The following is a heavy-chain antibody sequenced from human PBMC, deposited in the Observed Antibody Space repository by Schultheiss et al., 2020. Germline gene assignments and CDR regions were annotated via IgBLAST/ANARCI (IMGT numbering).Heavy chain of an antibody. CDR3: ALTSGYDFWSGYPVIDY. D-gene: IGHD3-3*01. J-gene: IGHJ4*02. CDR1: GGSISSSSYY. V-gene: IGHV4-39*01. CDR2: IYYSGRT. Sequence: SETLSLTCTVSGGSISSSSYYWGWIRQPPGKGLEWIGSIYYSGRTYYNPSLKSRVTISVDTSKNQFTLKLSSVTAVDTAVYYCALTSGYDFWSGYPVIDYWGQGTLVTVSS.